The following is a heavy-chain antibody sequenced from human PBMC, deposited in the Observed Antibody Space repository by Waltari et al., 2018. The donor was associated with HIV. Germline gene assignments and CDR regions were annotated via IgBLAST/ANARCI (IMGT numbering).Heavy chain of an antibody. CDR2: VNEDGSGK. D-gene: IGHD3-3*01. J-gene: IGHJ6*02. V-gene: IGHV3-7*01. Sequence: EVQLVESGGGLVQPGGSLRLSCAASGFTFSTYWMTWVSQAPGKVLEWLSNVNEDGSGKYEADSVEGGFAVSRCKNKKARYRQRSSRSAGDTAVYYCARGWKDYDFWSPVDVWGQGSTVTVSS. CDR1: GFTFSTYW. CDR3: ARGWKDYDFWSPVDV.